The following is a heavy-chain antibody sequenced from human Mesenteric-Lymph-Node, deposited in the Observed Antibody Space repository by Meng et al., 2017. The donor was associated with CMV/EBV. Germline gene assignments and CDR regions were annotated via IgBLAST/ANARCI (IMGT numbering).Heavy chain of an antibody. CDR3: ARAKLYFGDFDP. CDR1: GFTVSNNY. J-gene: IGHJ5*02. Sequence: LSLTCAASGFTVSNNYMSWVRQGPGKGLEWVSVIYKDGSTYYVDSVKGRFTISRDNSKNTLYLQMNSLRAEDTAVYYCARAKLYFGDFDPWGQGTLVTVSS. D-gene: IGHD3-10*01. V-gene: IGHV3-53*01. CDR2: IYKDGST.